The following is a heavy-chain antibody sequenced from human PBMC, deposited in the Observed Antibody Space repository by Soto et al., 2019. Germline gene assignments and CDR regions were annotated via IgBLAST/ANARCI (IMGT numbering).Heavy chain of an antibody. V-gene: IGHV1-3*01. J-gene: IGHJ6*02. CDR3: ARDFGPASSSWYWAYYYYYGMDV. CDR2: INAGNGNT. Sequence: QVQLVQSGAEVKKPGASVKVSCKASGYTFTSYAMHWVRQAPGQRLEWMGWINAGNGNTKHSQKFQGSVTITRDTSASTAYMELSSLRSEDTAVYYCARDFGPASSSWYWAYYYYYGMDVWGQGTTVTVSS. D-gene: IGHD6-13*01. CDR1: GYTFTSYA.